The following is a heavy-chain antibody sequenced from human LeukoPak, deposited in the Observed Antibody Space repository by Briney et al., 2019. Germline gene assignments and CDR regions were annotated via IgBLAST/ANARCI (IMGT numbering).Heavy chain of an antibody. J-gene: IGHJ3*02. CDR3: ARQEYDISTGRVLYAFDI. CDR1: GGSFSGYY. D-gene: IGHD3-9*01. CDR2: INHSGST. Sequence: SETLSLTCAVYGGSFSGYYWSWIRQPPGKGLEWIGEINHSGSTNYNPSLKSRVTISVDTSKNQFSLKLSSVTAADTAVYYCARQEYDISTGRVLYAFDIWGQGTMVTVSS. V-gene: IGHV4-34*01.